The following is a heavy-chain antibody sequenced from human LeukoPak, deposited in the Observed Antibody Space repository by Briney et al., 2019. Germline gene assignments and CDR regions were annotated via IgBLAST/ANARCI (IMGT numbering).Heavy chain of an antibody. J-gene: IGHJ4*02. D-gene: IGHD5-18*01. CDR3: ARHAFRGYNYGHHFDS. CDR2: VYYSGSS. V-gene: IGHV4-39*01. CDR1: GGSISSSSYY. Sequence: SETLSLTCTVSGGSISSSSYYWGWIRQPPGKGLEWIGSVYYSGSSNYNPSLKSRVTVSVDTSKNQFSLKLTSVTAADTAVYFCARHAFRGYNYGHHFDSWGQGTLVTVSS.